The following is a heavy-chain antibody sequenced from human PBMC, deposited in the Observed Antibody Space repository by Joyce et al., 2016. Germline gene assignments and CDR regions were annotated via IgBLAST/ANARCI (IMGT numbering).Heavy chain of an antibody. V-gene: IGHV5-51*01. CDR3: VRPPGRVYFFDY. CDR2: IVPGDSDT. Sequence: EVQLVQSGAEVKKPGEPLKISCQGSGYTFTSFWIGWVRQVPGKCLEWLGIIVPGDSDTRYIPSFEDQVTISADKSLNTAYLQWNSLKASDTAMYYCVRPPGRVYFFDYWGQGTLVTVSS. J-gene: IGHJ4*02. CDR1: GYTFTSFW. D-gene: IGHD1-26*01.